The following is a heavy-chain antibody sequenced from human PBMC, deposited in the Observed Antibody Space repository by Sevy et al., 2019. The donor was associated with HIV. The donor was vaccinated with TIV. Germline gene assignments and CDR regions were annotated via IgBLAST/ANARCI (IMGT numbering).Heavy chain of an antibody. Sequence: GGSLRLSCAASGFTFSSYGMHWVRQAPGKGLEWVAVISYDGSNKYYADSVKGRFTISRDNSKNTLYLQMNSLRAEDTAVYYCVKGRDGYKNYFDYWGQGTLVTVSS. CDR1: GFTFSSYG. V-gene: IGHV3-30*18. D-gene: IGHD5-12*01. J-gene: IGHJ4*02. CDR3: VKGRDGYKNYFDY. CDR2: ISYDGSNK.